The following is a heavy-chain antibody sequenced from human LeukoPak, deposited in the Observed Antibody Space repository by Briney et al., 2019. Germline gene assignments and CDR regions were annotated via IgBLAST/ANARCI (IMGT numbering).Heavy chain of an antibody. CDR3: TRGGAGYPFDY. V-gene: IGHV3-53*01. CDR1: GLIVSSSY. Sequence: GGSLRLSCAVSGLIVSSSYMSWVRQAPGKGLEWVSTIYSDGYTYYAGSVKGRFTISRDNSKKTLYLQMNSLRAEDTAVYYCTRGGAGYPFDYWGQGTLVTVSS. J-gene: IGHJ4*02. D-gene: IGHD1-26*01. CDR2: IYSDGYT.